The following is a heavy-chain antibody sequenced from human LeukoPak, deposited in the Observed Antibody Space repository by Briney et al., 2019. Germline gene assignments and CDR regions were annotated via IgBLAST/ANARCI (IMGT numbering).Heavy chain of an antibody. Sequence: PSETLSLTCTVSGGSISSDNYYWTWIRQPAGKGLEWIGHIYTSGTTNYNPSLKSRVTILLDTSKNQFSLNLNSVTAAATAIYYCARMFEYWGQGTLVTVSS. CDR3: ARMFEY. CDR2: IYTSGTT. V-gene: IGHV4-61*09. J-gene: IGHJ4*02. CDR1: GGSISSDNYY.